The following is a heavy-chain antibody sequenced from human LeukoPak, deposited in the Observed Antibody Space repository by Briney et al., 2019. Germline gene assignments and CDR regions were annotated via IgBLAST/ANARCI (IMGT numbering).Heavy chain of an antibody. V-gene: IGHV4-38-2*02. J-gene: IGHJ4*02. CDR3: ARFGDIVLVLYKFDY. D-gene: IGHD2-8*01. CDR2: IYHSGST. Sequence: SETLSLTCTVSGYSISSGYYWGWIRQPPGKGLEWIGSIYHSGSTYYNPSLKSRVTISVDTSKNQFSLKLSSVTAADTAVYYCARFGDIVLVLYKFDYWGQGPLVPVSS. CDR1: GYSISSGYY.